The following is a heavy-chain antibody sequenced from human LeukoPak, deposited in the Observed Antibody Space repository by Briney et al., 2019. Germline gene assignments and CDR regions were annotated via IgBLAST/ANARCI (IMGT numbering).Heavy chain of an antibody. CDR2: VDPEDGNT. J-gene: IGHJ4*02. CDR3: ATGDGSGSYDH. D-gene: IGHD3-10*01. V-gene: IGHV1-69-2*01. CDR1: GYTFTDQY. Sequence: ASVKISCKVSGYTFTDQYMHWVQQAPGKGLEWMGLVDPEDGNTFYLEKFQGRVTITADTSSDTVYMELSSLRSEDTAMYYCATGDGSGSYDHWGQGTLVTVSS.